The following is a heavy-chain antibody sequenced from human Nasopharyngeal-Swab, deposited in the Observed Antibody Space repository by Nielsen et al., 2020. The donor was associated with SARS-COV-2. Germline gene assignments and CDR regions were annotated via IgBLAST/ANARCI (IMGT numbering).Heavy chain of an antibody. D-gene: IGHD1-1*01. CDR1: GFTVSSNY. CDR2: IYSGGST. J-gene: IGHJ4*02. CDR3: ARTGTTFDY. V-gene: IGHV3-53*01. Sequence: GESLKISCATSGFTVSSNYMSWVRQAPGKGLEWVSVIYSGGSTYYADSVKGRFTISRDNSKNTLYLQMSSLRAEDTAVYYCARTGTTFDYWGQGTLVTVSS.